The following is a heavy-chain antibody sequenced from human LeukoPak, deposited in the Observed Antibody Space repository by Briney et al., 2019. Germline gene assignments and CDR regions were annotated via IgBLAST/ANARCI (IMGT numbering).Heavy chain of an antibody. J-gene: IGHJ4*02. V-gene: IGHV4-38-2*01. CDR3: ARHGYSSSADY. D-gene: IGHD6-6*01. CDR1: GYSISSGYY. CDR2: IYHSGST. Sequence: WETLSLTCAVSGYSISSGYYWGWIRQPPGKGLEWIGSIYHSGSTYYNPSLKSRVTISVDTSKNQFSLKLSSVTAADTAVYYCARHGYSSSADYWGQGTLVTVSS.